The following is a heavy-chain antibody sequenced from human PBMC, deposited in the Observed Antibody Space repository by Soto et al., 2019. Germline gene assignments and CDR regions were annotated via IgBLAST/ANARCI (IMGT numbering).Heavy chain of an antibody. Sequence: EVQLVESGGGLVQPGGSLRLSCAASGFTFSSYWMSWVRQAPGKGLEWVANIKQDGSEKYYVDSVKGRFTISRDNAKSSLYLQMNSLRAEDTAVYYCARDIGYYDFWSGYYMDYWGQGTLVTVSS. CDR2: IKQDGSEK. D-gene: IGHD3-3*01. CDR3: ARDIGYYDFWSGYYMDY. CDR1: GFTFSSYW. V-gene: IGHV3-7*01. J-gene: IGHJ4*02.